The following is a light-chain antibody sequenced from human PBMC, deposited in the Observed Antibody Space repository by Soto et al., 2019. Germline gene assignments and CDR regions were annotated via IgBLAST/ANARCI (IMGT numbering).Light chain of an antibody. J-gene: IGKJ3*01. CDR1: QSGSSSY. V-gene: IGKV3-20*01. Sequence: EIVLTQSPGTLSLSPGERATLSCRASQSGSSSYLAWYQQKPGQAHRLLIYVASGRATGIPDRFSGSGSGTDFTLTISRLEPEDFAVYYCQQYGSFFGPGTKVDIK. CDR2: VAS. CDR3: QQYGSF.